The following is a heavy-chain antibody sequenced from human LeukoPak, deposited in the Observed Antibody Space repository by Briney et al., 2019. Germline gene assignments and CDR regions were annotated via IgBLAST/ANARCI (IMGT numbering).Heavy chain of an antibody. CDR3: AKDLNRGLPDY. J-gene: IGHJ4*02. D-gene: IGHD2-21*01. CDR2: VSYDGSK. Sequence: GGSLRLTCAASGFTFSSYGMHWVRQAPGKGLEWVAVVSYDGSKYYADSVKGRFTISRDNSKNTLYLQMSSLRAEDTAVYYCAKDLNRGLPDYWGQGTLVTVSS. V-gene: IGHV3-30*18. CDR1: GFTFSSYG.